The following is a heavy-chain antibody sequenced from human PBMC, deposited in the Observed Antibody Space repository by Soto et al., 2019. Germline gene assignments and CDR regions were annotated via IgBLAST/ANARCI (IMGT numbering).Heavy chain of an antibody. Sequence: SETLSLTCTVSGGSISSYYWSWIRQPPGKGLEWIGYIYYSGSTNYNPSLKSRVTISVDTSKYQFSLKLSSVTAADTAVYYCARGDSSSPTYFDYWGQGTLVTGSA. J-gene: IGHJ4*02. V-gene: IGHV4-59*01. D-gene: IGHD6-6*01. CDR3: ARGDSSSPTYFDY. CDR1: GGSISSYY. CDR2: IYYSGST.